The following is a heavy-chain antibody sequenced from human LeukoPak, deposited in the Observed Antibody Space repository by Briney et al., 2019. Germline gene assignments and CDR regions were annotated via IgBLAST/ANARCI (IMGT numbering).Heavy chain of an antibody. Sequence: SQTPSLTCTVSGGSISSGSYYWSWIRQPAGKGLEWIGRIYTSGSTNYNPSLKSRVTISVGTSKNQFSLKLSSVTAADTAVYYCAREGARYSGYDSWGQGTLVTVSS. CDR2: IYTSGST. D-gene: IGHD5-12*01. CDR3: AREGARYSGYDS. V-gene: IGHV4-61*02. J-gene: IGHJ4*02. CDR1: GGSISSGSYY.